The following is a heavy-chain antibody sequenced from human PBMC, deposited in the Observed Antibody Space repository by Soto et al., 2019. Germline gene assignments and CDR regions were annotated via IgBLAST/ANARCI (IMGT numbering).Heavy chain of an antibody. V-gene: IGHV4-59*01. CDR2: IYYTGST. J-gene: IGHJ2*01. CDR1: GGSMSSYH. Sequence: QVQLQESGPGLVKPSETLSLTCTVSGGSMSSYHWSWIRQSPGKGLEWIGYIYYTGSTDYNPSLKSRATMSMDTSNNQFSLSLSAVTAADTAVYYCARDGGYSRGLTYWYLDLWGRGTLVTVSS. CDR3: ARDGGYSRGLTYWYLDL. D-gene: IGHD6-19*01.